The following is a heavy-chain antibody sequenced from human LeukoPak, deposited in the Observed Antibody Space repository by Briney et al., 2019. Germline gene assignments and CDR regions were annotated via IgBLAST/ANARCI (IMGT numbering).Heavy chain of an antibody. CDR3: ARVLVPAAYYGMDV. CDR1: GFTFSSYS. CDR2: ISSSSSYI. V-gene: IGHV3-21*01. Sequence: PGGSLRLSCAASGFTFSSYSMNWVRQAPGKGLESVSSISSSSSYIYYADSVKGRFTISRDNAKNSLYLQMNSLRAEDTAVYYCARVLVPAAYYGMDVWGKGTTVTVSS. J-gene: IGHJ6*04. D-gene: IGHD2-2*01.